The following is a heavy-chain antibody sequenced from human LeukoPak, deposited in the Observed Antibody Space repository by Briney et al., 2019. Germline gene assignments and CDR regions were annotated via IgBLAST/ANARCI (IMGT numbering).Heavy chain of an antibody. CDR1: GFTFSSYA. CDR2: ISGSGGST. D-gene: IGHD4-17*01. V-gene: IGHV3-23*01. J-gene: IGHJ4*02. Sequence: GGSLRLSCAASGFTFSSYAMSWVRQAPGKGLEWVSAISGSGGSTYYADSVKGRFTISRDNSKDTLYLQMNSLRAEDTAVYYCAKGFDYGDYAATNFDYWGQGTLVTVSS. CDR3: AKGFDYGDYAATNFDY.